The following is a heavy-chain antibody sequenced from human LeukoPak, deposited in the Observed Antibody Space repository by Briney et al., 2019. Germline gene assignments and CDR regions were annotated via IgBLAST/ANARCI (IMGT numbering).Heavy chain of an antibody. D-gene: IGHD6-6*01. CDR3: AREWYSSSSPPTIDY. V-gene: IGHV4-34*01. Sequence: SETLSLTCAVYGGSFSGYYWGWIRQPPGKGLEWIGSIYYSGSTYYNPSLKSRVTISVDTSKNHLSLKLSSVTAADTAVYYCAREWYSSSSPPTIDYWGQGTLVTVSS. CDR2: IYYSGST. CDR1: GGSFSGYY. J-gene: IGHJ4*02.